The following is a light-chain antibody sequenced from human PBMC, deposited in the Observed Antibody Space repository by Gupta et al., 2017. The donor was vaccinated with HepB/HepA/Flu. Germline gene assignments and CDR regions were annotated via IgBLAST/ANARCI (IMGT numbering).Light chain of an antibody. Sequence: SALTQPASASRSPGQPITISCTGTSSDVGNYNLVSWYQQHPGKAPKVMIYEVTKRPSGVCNRFSGSKSGNTTSLTISGRQAEDEADYYCCSDAGSNTWVFGGGTKVTVL. CDR1: SSDVGNYNL. V-gene: IGLV2-23*02. J-gene: IGLJ3*02. CDR3: CSDAGSNTWV. CDR2: EVT.